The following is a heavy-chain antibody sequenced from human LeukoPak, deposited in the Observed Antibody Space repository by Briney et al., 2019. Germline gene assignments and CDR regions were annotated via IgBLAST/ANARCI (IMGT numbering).Heavy chain of an antibody. CDR2: VYSIGRT. Sequence: PSETLSLTCTVSGGSISFYYWSWIRQPPGKGLEWIGYVYSIGRTNYNPSLESRVTISVDTSKNQFSLKLSSVTAADTAVYYCVRDRDCRGGSCLDGFDIWGQGTMVTVSS. J-gene: IGHJ3*02. CDR1: GGSISFYY. CDR3: VRDRDCRGGSCLDGFDI. D-gene: IGHD2-15*01. V-gene: IGHV4-59*01.